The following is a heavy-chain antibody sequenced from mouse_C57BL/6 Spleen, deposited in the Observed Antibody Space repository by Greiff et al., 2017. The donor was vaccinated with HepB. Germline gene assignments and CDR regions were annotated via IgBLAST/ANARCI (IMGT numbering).Heavy chain of an antibody. CDR2: INPNNGGT. CDR3: ARERWYFDV. V-gene: IGHV1-18*01. J-gene: IGHJ1*03. Sequence: VQLKESGPELVKPGASVKIPCKASGYTFTDYNMDWVKQSHGKSLEWIGDINPNNGGTIYNQKFKGKATVTVDKSSSTAYMELRSLTSEDTAVYYCARERWYFDVWGTGTTVTVSS. CDR1: GYTFTDYN.